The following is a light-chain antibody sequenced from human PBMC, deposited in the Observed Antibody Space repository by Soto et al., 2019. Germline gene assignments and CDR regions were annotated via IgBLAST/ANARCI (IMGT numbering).Light chain of an antibody. CDR2: DNN. J-gene: IGLJ1*01. CDR1: SSNIGAGYD. CDR3: QSFDSSLSGFYV. Sequence: QPVLTQPPSVSGAPGQRVTISCSGSSSNIGAGYDVHWYQQLPGSAPKLLIYDNNNRPSGVPARFSGSKSVTSASLAITGLQAEDEAEYYCQSFDSSLSGFYVFGTGTKVTVL. V-gene: IGLV1-40*01.